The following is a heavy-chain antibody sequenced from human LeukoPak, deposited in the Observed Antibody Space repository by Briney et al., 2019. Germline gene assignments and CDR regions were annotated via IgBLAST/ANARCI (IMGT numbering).Heavy chain of an antibody. CDR1: GGPISGFY. CDR2: IYYTGST. J-gene: IGHJ4*02. V-gene: IGHV4-59*01. CDR3: ARFWNYSLEY. D-gene: IGHD1-7*01. Sequence: SETLSLTCTVSGGPISGFYWSWIRQPPGEGLEWIGFIYYTGSTYYIPSLKSRVTMSVDTSKNQFSLRLSSVNAADTAIYYCARFWNYSLEYWGQGALVTVSS.